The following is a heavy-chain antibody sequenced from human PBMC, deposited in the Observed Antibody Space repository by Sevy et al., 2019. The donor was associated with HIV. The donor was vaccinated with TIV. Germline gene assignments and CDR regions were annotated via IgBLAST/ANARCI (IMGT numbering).Heavy chain of an antibody. CDR2: IYYSGST. D-gene: IGHD1-26*01. J-gene: IGHJ4*02. CDR3: ARQIVGATNGFDY. Sequence: SETLSLTCTVSGGSISSYYWSWIRQPPGKGLEWIGYIYYSGSTNYNPSPKSRVTISVDTSKNQFSLKLSSVTAADTAVYYCARQIVGATNGFDYWGQGTLVTVSS. V-gene: IGHV4-59*01. CDR1: GGSISSYY.